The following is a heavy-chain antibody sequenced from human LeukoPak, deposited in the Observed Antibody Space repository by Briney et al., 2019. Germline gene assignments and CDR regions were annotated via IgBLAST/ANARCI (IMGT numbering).Heavy chain of an antibody. Sequence: ASVKVSCKASGYTLTGYYMHWVRQAPGQGLEWMGRINPNSGGTNYAQKFQGRVTMTRDTSISTVYMELSRLRSDDTAVYYCARVGYYESSGYYEYWGQGTLVTVSS. V-gene: IGHV1-2*06. J-gene: IGHJ4*02. CDR3: ARVGYYESSGYYEY. D-gene: IGHD3-22*01. CDR2: INPNSGGT. CDR1: GYTLTGYY.